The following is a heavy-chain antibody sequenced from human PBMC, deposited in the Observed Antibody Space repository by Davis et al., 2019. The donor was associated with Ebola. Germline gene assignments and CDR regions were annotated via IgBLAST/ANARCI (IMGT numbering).Heavy chain of an antibody. J-gene: IGHJ6*02. V-gene: IGHV1-18*01. Sequence: AASVKVSCKASGYTFTSYGISWVRQAPGQGLEWMGWISAYNGNTNYAQKLQGRVTMTTDTSTGTAYMELRSLRSDDTAVYYCATDQITYSRYHYYGMDVWGQGTTVTVSS. CDR1: GYTFTSYG. CDR2: ISAYNGNT. CDR3: ATDQITYSRYHYYGMDV. D-gene: IGHD1-20*01.